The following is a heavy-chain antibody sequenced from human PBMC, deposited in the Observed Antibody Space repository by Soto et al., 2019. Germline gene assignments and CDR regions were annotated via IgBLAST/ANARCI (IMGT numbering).Heavy chain of an antibody. V-gene: IGHV4-39*01. Sequence: SETLSLTCTVSGGSMRNSNSYWGWIRQPPGKGLEWFGTISYSGNTYSDPSLKSRVSISVDTSKNQFSLQLTSVTAADTAVYYCARTMVVTQNWFDPWGQGTLVTVSS. CDR1: GGSMRNSNSY. D-gene: IGHD2-21*02. J-gene: IGHJ5*02. CDR2: ISYSGNT. CDR3: ARTMVVTQNWFDP.